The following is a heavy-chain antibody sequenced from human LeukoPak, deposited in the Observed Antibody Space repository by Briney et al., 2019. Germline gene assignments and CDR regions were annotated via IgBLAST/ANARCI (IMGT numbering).Heavy chain of an antibody. V-gene: IGHV1-2*02. J-gene: IGHJ4*02. CDR3: ARGDDYVWGSYRRYYFDY. D-gene: IGHD3-16*02. CDR2: INSNSGGT. Sequence: ASVKVSCKASRYTFTGYYMHWVRQAPGQGLEWMGWINSNSGGTNYAQKFQGRVTMTRDTSISTAYMELSRLRSDDTAVYYCARGDDYVWGSYRRYYFDYWGQGTLVTVSP. CDR1: RYTFTGYY.